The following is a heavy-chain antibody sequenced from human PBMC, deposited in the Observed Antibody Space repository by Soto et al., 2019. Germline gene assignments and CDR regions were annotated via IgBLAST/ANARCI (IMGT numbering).Heavy chain of an antibody. V-gene: IGHV4-59*08. CDR2: IYYSGST. J-gene: IGHJ6*03. Sequence: PSETLSLTCTVSGDSISSYYWSWIRPPPGKGLEWMGYIYYSGSTNYNPSLKSRVTISVDTSKNQLALKLGAVTAADTAVYYCARLESDYDFWSGLAPKNYYYDLDVWGKGTPVTVSS. CDR1: GDSISSYY. D-gene: IGHD3-3*01. CDR3: ARLESDYDFWSGLAPKNYYYDLDV.